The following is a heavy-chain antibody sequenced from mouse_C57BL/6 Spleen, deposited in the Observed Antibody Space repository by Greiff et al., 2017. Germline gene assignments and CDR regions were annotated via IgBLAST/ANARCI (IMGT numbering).Heavy chain of an antibody. CDR1: GYTFTSYW. D-gene: IGHD1-1*01. Sequence: QVQLQQPGAELVKPGASVKVSCKASGYTFTSYWMHWVKQRPGQGLEWIGRIHPSDSDTNYNQKFKGKATLTVDKSSSTAYMQLSSLTSEDSAVDYCAGSATIVRAMDYWGQGTSVTVSS. J-gene: IGHJ4*01. CDR3: AGSATIVRAMDY. CDR2: IHPSDSDT. V-gene: IGHV1-74*01.